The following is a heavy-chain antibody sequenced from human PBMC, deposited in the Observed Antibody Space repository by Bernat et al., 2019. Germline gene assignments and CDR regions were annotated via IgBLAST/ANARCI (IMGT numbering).Heavy chain of an antibody. CDR2: ISTSGSTI. D-gene: IGHD6-19*01. V-gene: IGHV3-48*03. J-gene: IGHJ4*02. Sequence: EVQLLESGGGLVQPGGSLRLSCAASGFTFNSYAMTWVRQAPGKGLEWVSYISTSGSTIYYADSLKGRFTISRDNAKNSLYLQMNSLRAEDTAVYYCARDSSRMGTLFDYWGQGTLVTVSS. CDR1: GFTFNSYA. CDR3: ARDSSRMGTLFDY.